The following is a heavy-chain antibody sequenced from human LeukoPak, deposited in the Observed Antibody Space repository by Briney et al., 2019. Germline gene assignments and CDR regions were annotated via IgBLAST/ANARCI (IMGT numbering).Heavy chain of an antibody. D-gene: IGHD4-17*01. CDR1: GFTFSSYD. V-gene: IGHV3-13*01. Sequence: GGSLRLSCAASGFTFSSYDMHGVRRTTGKRLEGGSAISTAGAKYYPGSVKGRFTISTENAKNSLYLQMTSLRAGDTAVYYCARAPHGDYFDYWGQGTLVTVSS. CDR3: ARAPHGDYFDY. J-gene: IGHJ4*02. CDR2: ISTAGAK.